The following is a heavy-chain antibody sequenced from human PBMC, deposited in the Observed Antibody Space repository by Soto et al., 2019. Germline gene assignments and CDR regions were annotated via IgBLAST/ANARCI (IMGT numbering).Heavy chain of an antibody. CDR3: AKDPRGAATRGEYNWFDP. CDR1: GFTFSSYA. J-gene: IGHJ5*02. D-gene: IGHD2-15*01. Sequence: GGSLRLSCAASGFTFSSYAMSWVRQAPGKGLEWVSAISGSGGSTYYADSVKGRFTISRDNSKNTLYLQMNSLRAEDTAVYYCAKDPRGAATRGEYNWFDPWGQGTLVTVS. V-gene: IGHV3-23*01. CDR2: ISGSGGST.